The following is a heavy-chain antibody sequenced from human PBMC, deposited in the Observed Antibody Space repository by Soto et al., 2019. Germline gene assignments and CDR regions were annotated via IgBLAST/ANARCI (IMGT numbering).Heavy chain of an antibody. CDR2: ISGSGGST. D-gene: IGHD6-19*01. J-gene: IGHJ4*02. CDR1: GFTFSSYA. V-gene: IGHV3-23*01. Sequence: GGSLRLSCAASGFTFSSYAVSWVRQAPGKGLEWVSAISGSGGSTYYADSVKGRFTISRDNSKNTLYLQMNSLRAEDTAVYYCAKSWALPVAGMFDYWGQGTLVTVST. CDR3: AKSWALPVAGMFDY.